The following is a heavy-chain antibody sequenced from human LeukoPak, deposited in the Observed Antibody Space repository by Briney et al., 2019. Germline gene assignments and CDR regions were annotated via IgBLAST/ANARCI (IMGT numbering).Heavy chain of an antibody. CDR1: GFIFSSYW. CDR2: IKQDGSEK. Sequence: GGSLRLSCAASGFIFSSYWMSWVRQASGKGLEWVANIKQDGSEKDYVDSVKGRFTISRDNAKNSLYLQMNSLRAEDTALYYCARTYSNSPPDYWGQGTLVTVSS. J-gene: IGHJ4*02. V-gene: IGHV3-7*05. CDR3: ARTYSNSPPDY. D-gene: IGHD6-13*01.